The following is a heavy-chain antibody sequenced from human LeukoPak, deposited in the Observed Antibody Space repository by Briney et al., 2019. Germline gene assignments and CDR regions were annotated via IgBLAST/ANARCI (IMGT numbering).Heavy chain of an antibody. CDR1: GFTFSSFG. V-gene: IGHV3-23*01. D-gene: IGHD3-10*01. J-gene: IGHJ4*02. Sequence: GGSLRLSCAASGFTFSSFGMHWVRQAPGKGLEWVSAISGSGGSTYYADSVKGRFTISRDNSKNTLYLQMNSLRAEDTAVYYCAKDTGSWFPYYFDYWGQGTLVTVSS. CDR3: AKDTGSWFPYYFDY. CDR2: ISGSGGST.